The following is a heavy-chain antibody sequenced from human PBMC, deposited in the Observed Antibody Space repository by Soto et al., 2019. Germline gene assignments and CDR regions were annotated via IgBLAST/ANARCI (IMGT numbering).Heavy chain of an antibody. J-gene: IGHJ4*02. V-gene: IGHV3-9*01. CDR3: AKLTGYSPYYFDY. CDR1: GFTFDDYA. Sequence: SLRLSCAASGFTFDDYAMHWVRQAPGKGLEWVSAISWNSGSIDYAASVKGRFTIARDNAKNSLYLQMNSLRVEDTALYYCAKLTGYSPYYFDYWGQGTLVTVSS. CDR2: ISWNSGSI. D-gene: IGHD3-9*01.